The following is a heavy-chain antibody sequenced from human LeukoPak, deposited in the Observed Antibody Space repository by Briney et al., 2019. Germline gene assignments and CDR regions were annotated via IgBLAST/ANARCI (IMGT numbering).Heavy chain of an antibody. V-gene: IGHV4-59*01. CDR1: GCSISNYY. J-gene: IGHJ3*02. CDR3: ARVWGVTDFYDNRGAFDI. Sequence: PSETLSLTCTVSGCSISNYYWSWIRQPPGKGLEWIGYIYYSGSTNYNPSLKRRGTISVDTSKTQFSLKLSSVTAADTAVYYCARVWGVTDFYDNRGAFDIWGQGTMVTVSS. D-gene: IGHD3-22*01. CDR2: IYYSGST.